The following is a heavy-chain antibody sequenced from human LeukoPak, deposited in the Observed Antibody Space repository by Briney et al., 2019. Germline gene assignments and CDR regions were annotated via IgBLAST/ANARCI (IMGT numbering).Heavy chain of an antibody. D-gene: IGHD2-15*01. CDR1: GLPFSSYA. CDR2: IQCGGNK. CDR3: TRDLNSGGSY. Sequence: GGSLRLSCAASGLPFSSYAMRWGRQARGKGLEWVSVIQCGGNKFRADSVRGRFPISRDNSKNTLFLQMNSVRGEDTAVYFCTRDLNSGGSYWGQGALVSVCS. V-gene: IGHV3-66*01. J-gene: IGHJ4*02.